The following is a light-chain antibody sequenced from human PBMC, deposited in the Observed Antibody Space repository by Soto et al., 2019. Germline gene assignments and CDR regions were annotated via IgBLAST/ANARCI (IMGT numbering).Light chain of an antibody. J-gene: IGKJ2*01. CDR1: PSFSSNY. V-gene: IGKV3-20*01. Sequence: EVVLTQSPGTLSLSPGGRATLSCRASPSFSSNYLSWYQQKPGQAPRLLIFDSSSRSTGIPDRFSGSGSGTDFTLTISRLEPEDFAVYYCQQYDNSPPMYTFGQGTKVEIK. CDR3: QQYDNSPPMYT. CDR2: DSS.